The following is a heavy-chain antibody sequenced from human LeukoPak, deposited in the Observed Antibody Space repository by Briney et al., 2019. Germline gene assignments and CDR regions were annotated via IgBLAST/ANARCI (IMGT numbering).Heavy chain of an antibody. CDR3: ARVGLGSGSSTGNYYYMDV. Sequence: GGSLRLSCAASGFTFSSYSMNWVRQAPGKGLEWVSSISSSSYIYYADSVKGRFTIFRDNAKNSLYLQMNSLRAEDTAVYYCARVGLGSGSSTGNYYYMDVWGKGTTVTVSS. J-gene: IGHJ6*03. CDR1: GFTFSSYS. CDR2: ISSSSYI. D-gene: IGHD3-10*01. V-gene: IGHV3-21*04.